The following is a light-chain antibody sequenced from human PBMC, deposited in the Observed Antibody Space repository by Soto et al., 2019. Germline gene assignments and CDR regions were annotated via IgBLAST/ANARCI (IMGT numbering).Light chain of an antibody. CDR2: AAS. V-gene: IGKV1-39*01. CDR1: QSISSY. Sequence: DIQMTQSPSSLSASVGDRVTISCRASQSISSYLNWYQQKPGKAPKLLIYAASSLQSGVPSRFSGSGSGTDFTPTTSSLQPEDFATYYCQQSYSTPTFGQGTKVEIK. J-gene: IGKJ1*01. CDR3: QQSYSTPT.